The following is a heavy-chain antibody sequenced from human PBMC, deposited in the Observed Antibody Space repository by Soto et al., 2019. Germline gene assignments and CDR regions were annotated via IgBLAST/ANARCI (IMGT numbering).Heavy chain of an antibody. CDR1: GYTFTAFY. Sequence: QAQLVQSGAELKKPGASVKVSCRASGYTFTAFYIHWMRQAPGQGLEWLGWINPNSGGTNYAQKFQGRVTVTRDTSVNTAYMDLSSLKSDDTAVYYCAREGPLSGGDYFGMGVWGQGTTVTVSS. J-gene: IGHJ6*02. D-gene: IGHD3-10*01. V-gene: IGHV1-2*02. CDR2: INPNSGGT. CDR3: AREGPLSGGDYFGMGV.